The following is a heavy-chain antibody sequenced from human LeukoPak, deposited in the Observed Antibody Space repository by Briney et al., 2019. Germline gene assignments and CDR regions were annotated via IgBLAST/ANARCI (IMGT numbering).Heavy chain of an antibody. Sequence: PGGSLRLSCSASGFTFSSYSMNWVRQAPGKGLEWVSYISSSSTTIYYADSVKGRFTISRDNAKNSLYLQMNSPRVADTAVYYCARGPYKDFWSGYSDYWGQGTLVTVSS. V-gene: IGHV3-48*01. CDR2: ISSSSTTI. CDR1: GFTFSSYS. D-gene: IGHD3-3*01. CDR3: ARGPYKDFWSGYSDY. J-gene: IGHJ4*02.